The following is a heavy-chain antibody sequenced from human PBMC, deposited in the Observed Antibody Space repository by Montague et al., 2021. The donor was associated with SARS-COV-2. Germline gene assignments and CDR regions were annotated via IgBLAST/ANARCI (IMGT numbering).Heavy chain of an antibody. CDR2: IYYSGST. J-gene: IGHJ4*02. D-gene: IGHD4-11*01. CDR1: GGSISSSSYY. CDR3: ARSGDPGTTVTYLY. V-gene: IGHV4-39*01. Sequence: SETLSLTCTVSGGSISSSSYYWGWIRQPPGKGLEWIGSIYYSGSTYYSPSLKSRVTISVDTSKNQFSLKLSSVTAADTAVHYCARSGDPGTTVTYLYWGQGTLVTVSS.